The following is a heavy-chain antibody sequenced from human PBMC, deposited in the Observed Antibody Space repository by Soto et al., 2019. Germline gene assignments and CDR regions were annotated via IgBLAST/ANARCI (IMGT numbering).Heavy chain of an antibody. V-gene: IGHV4-30-4*01. Sequence: SETLSLTCTVSGGSISSGDYYWSWIRQPPGKGLEWIGYIYYSGSTYYNPSLKSRVTISVDTSKNQFSLKLSSVTAADTAVYYCARLYYDFWSGPETANWFDPWGQGTLVTVSS. CDR1: GGSISSGDYY. D-gene: IGHD3-3*01. CDR2: IYYSGST. CDR3: ARLYYDFWSGPETANWFDP. J-gene: IGHJ5*02.